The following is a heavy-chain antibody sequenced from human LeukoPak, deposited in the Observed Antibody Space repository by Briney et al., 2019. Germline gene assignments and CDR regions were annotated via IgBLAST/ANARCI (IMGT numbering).Heavy chain of an antibody. J-gene: IGHJ5*02. D-gene: IGHD3-10*01. CDR3: AGSYGSGSYFPTYNWFDP. Sequence: ASVKVSCKASGYTFTSYDINWVRQATGQGLEWMGWMNPNSGNTGYAQKFQGRVTMTRNTSISTAYMELSSLRSEDTAVYYCAGSYGSGSYFPTYNWFDPWGQGTLVTVSS. CDR1: GYTFTSYD. CDR2: MNPNSGNT. V-gene: IGHV1-8*01.